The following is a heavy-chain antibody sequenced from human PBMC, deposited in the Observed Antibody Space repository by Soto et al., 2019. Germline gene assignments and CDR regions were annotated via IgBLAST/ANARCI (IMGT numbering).Heavy chain of an antibody. V-gene: IGHV4-4*07. CDR2: IYSSGST. CDR3: ARGQRFSDWFDP. J-gene: IGHJ5*02. D-gene: IGHD3-3*01. Sequence: SETLSLTCTVTGGAISGYYWTWIRQSDGEGLEWIGRIYSSGSTNYNPSLKSRVTISLDTSMNYFSLRLSSVTAADTAVYYCARGQRFSDWFDPWGQGTLVTVSS. CDR1: GGAISGYY.